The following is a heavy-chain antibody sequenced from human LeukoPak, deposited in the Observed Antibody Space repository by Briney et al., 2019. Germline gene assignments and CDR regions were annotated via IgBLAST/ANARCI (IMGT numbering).Heavy chain of an antibody. J-gene: IGHJ4*02. D-gene: IGHD4-17*01. V-gene: IGHV4-59*01. CDR1: GGSISSYY. CDR3: ARGDYGEYYFDY. CDR2: IYYSGST. Sequence: SETLSLTCTVSGGSISSYYWSWIRQLPGKGLEWIGYIYYSGSTNYNPSLKSRVTISVDTSKNQFSLKLSSVTAADTAVYYCARGDYGEYYFDYWGQGTLVTVSS.